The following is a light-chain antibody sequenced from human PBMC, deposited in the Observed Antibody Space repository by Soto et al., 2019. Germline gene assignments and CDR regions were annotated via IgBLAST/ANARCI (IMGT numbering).Light chain of an antibody. CDR2: DVN. CDR3: RSYTTSTTVV. CDR1: SSDVGGYNY. Sequence: QSVLTQPASVSGSPGQSITISCTGTSSDVGGYNYVSWYQQHPGKAPKLMIYDVNNRPSGVSNRFSGSKSGNTASLTISGLQAEDEADYYCRSYTTSTTVVFGGGSKLTV. J-gene: IGLJ2*01. V-gene: IGLV2-14*01.